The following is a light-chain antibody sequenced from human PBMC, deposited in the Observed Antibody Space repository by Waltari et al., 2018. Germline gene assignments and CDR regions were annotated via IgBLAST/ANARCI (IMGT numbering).Light chain of an antibody. Sequence: QSVLTQPPSASGTPGQRVTISCSGSSSNIGSNYVYWYQQLPGTAPKLLIYRNKQLPSGVPDRFSGSKSGTSASLAISVLLSEDEADYYCAACDDSLSAWVFGGGTMLTVL. CDR2: RNK. J-gene: IGLJ3*02. CDR1: SSNIGSNY. CDR3: AACDDSLSAWV. V-gene: IGLV1-47*01.